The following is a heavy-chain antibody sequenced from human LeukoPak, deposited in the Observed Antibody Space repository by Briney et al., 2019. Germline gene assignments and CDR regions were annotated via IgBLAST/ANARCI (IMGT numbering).Heavy chain of an antibody. Sequence: GGSLRLSCAASGFTFSTYVMSWVRQTPGKGLEWVSTISNSGGSTYNADSVKGRFTISRDNSKNTLYLQMNSLRGEDTAIYYCAKDVTTPWGQGTLVTVSS. CDR2: ISNSGGST. CDR1: GFTFSTYV. V-gene: IGHV3-23*01. D-gene: IGHD4-11*01. J-gene: IGHJ5*02. CDR3: AKDVTTP.